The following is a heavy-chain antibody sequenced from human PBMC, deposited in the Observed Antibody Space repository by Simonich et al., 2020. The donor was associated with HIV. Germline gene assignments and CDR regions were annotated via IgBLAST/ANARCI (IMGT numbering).Heavy chain of an antibody. D-gene: IGHD3-16*01. CDR3: ARNTATRGSNWYFDL. CDR1: GYSISSGYY. J-gene: IGHJ2*01. V-gene: IGHV4-38-2*01. CDR2: IYHSGST. Sequence: QVQLQESGPGLVKPSETLSLTCAVSGYSISSGYYWGWIRQPPGKGLGWIGSIYHSGSTYYNPSLKSRVTISVDTSKNQFSLKLSSVTAADTAVYYCARNTATRGSNWYFDLWGRGTLVTVSS.